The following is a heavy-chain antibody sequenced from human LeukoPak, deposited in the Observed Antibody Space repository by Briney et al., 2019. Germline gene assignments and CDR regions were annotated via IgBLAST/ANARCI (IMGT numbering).Heavy chain of an antibody. CDR3: APYSSTWYAFQY. CDR1: GFTFNTYS. CDR2: ISSSSSYI. Sequence: PGGSLRLSCVASGFTFNTYSMNWVRQAPGKGLEWVSSISSSSSYIYYADSVKGRFTISRDNAKNSLYLHMNSLRVEDTAVYYCAPYSSTWYAFQYWGQGTLVTVSS. D-gene: IGHD6-13*01. V-gene: IGHV3-21*01. J-gene: IGHJ1*01.